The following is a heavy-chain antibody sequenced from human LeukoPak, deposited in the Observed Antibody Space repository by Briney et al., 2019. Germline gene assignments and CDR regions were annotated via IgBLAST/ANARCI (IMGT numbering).Heavy chain of an antibody. J-gene: IGHJ2*01. CDR2: INPNSGGT. CDR1: GYTFTGYY. D-gene: IGHD6-19*01. V-gene: IGHV1-2*06. CDR3: ARADIAVAGGNWYFDL. Sequence: GASVTGSCKGSGYTFTGYYMHWVRQAPRHRLEWMERINPNSGGTNYAQKFQGRESMTRDKTISTAYVELSRLRSDDTAVYCCARADIAVAGGNWYFDLWGRGTLVTVSS.